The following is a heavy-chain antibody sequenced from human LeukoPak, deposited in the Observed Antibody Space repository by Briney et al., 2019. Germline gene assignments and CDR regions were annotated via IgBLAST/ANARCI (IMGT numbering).Heavy chain of an antibody. CDR2: INHSGST. Sequence: SETLSLTCAVYGGSFSGYYWSWIRQPPGKGLEWIGEINHSGSTNYNPSLKSPVTISVDTSKNQFFLKLNSVTAADTAVFYCAKCLSAAPLLYYYYYMDVWGKGTTVTVSS. D-gene: IGHD6-6*01. V-gene: IGHV4-34*01. CDR3: AKCLSAAPLLYYYYYMDV. J-gene: IGHJ6*03. CDR1: GGSFSGYY.